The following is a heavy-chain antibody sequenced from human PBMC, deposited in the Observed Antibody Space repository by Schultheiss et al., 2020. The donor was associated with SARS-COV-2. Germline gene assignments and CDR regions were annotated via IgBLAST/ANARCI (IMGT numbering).Heavy chain of an antibody. CDR3: ARDVAGREYFDY. D-gene: IGHD6-19*01. CDR1: GGSISSYY. CDR2: IYTSGST. J-gene: IGHJ4*02. Sequence: SQTLSLTCTVSGGSISSYYWSWIRQPAGKGLEWIGRIYTSGSTNYNPSLKSRVTISVDTSKNQFSLKLSSVTAVDTAVYYCARDVAGREYFDYWGQGTLVTVSS. V-gene: IGHV4-4*07.